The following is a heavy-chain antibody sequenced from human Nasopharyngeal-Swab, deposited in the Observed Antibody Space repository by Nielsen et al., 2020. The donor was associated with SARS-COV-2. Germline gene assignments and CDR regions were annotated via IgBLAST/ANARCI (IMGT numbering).Heavy chain of an antibody. CDR2: INAGTGNR. Sequence: ASVKDSCKASGYTFTTYAIHWVRQAPGQRLEWMAWINAGTGNRAYSQKFQGRVTISTDTSASTAYMELGGLTSEDTAVYYCARSGTVGAPGLDYWGQGTLVTVSS. D-gene: IGHD1-26*01. CDR1: GYTFTTYA. V-gene: IGHV1-3*01. CDR3: ARSGTVGAPGLDY. J-gene: IGHJ4*02.